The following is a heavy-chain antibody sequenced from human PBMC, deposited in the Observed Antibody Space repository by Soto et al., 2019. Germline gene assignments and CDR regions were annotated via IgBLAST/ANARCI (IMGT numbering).Heavy chain of an antibody. CDR2: ISGSGGST. J-gene: IGHJ4*02. CDR1: GFTFSSYA. Sequence: EVQLLESGGGLVQPGGSLRLSCAASGFTFSSYAMSWVRQAPGKGLEWVSGISGSGGSTYYADSVKGRFTISRDNSKNTLYLQMNSLRAEDTAVYYCAKDANPTVTYTRHFDYWGQGTLITVSS. D-gene: IGHD4-17*01. V-gene: IGHV3-23*01. CDR3: AKDANPTVTYTRHFDY.